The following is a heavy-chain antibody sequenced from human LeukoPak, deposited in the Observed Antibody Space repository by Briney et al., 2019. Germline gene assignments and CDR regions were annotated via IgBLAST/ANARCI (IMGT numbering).Heavy chain of an antibody. D-gene: IGHD6-13*01. CDR1: GGSVSSGSYY. V-gene: IGHV4-61*01. CDR3: ARGGSSSWRIGYYFDY. CDR2: INHSGST. J-gene: IGHJ4*02. Sequence: SETQSLTCTVSGGSVSSGSYYWSWIRQPPGKGLEWIGEINHSGSTNYNPSLKSRVTISVDTSKNQFSLKLSSVTAADTAVYYCARGGSSSWRIGYYFDYWGQGTLVTVSS.